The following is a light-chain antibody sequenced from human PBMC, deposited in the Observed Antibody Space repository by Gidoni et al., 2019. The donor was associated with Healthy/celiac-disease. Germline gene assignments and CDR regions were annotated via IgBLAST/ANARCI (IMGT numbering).Light chain of an antibody. J-gene: IGKJ2*01. V-gene: IGKV3-15*01. CDR1: QSVSSN. CDR2: GAS. Sequence: EIVMKQTPATLSVSPGERATLSCRASQSVSSNLAWYQQKPGQAPRLLIYGASTRATGIPARFSGSGSGTAFTLPISSLQSADFAVYYCQQYNNWPLYTFGQGTKLEIK. CDR3: QQYNNWPLYT.